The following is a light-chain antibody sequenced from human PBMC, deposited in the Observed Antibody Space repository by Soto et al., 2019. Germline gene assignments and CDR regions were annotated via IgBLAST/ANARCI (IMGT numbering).Light chain of an antibody. Sequence: QSALTQPRSVSGSPGQSVTISCTGTNSDVGGYNFVSWYQQYPGKVPKLMIYDVNKRSSGVPDRFSGSKSGNTASLTISGLQADDEADYYCCSYADTFYVFGTGTKVTVL. CDR2: DVN. V-gene: IGLV2-11*01. CDR1: NSDVGGYNF. J-gene: IGLJ1*01. CDR3: CSYADTFYV.